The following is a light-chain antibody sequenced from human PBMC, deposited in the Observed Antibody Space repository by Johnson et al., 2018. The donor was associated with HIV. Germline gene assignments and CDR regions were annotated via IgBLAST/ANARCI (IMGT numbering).Light chain of an antibody. V-gene: IGLV1-51*02. CDR1: SSNIGNNY. CDR3: GTWARGLSAGHV. CDR2: ENN. J-gene: IGLJ1*01. Sequence: SVLTQPPSVSAAPGQKVTISCSGSSSNIGNNYVSWYQQLPGTAPKLLIYENNKRPSGIPDRFSGSKSGTSATLGITGLQTGDEADYYCGTWARGLSAGHVCGTGTKVPV.